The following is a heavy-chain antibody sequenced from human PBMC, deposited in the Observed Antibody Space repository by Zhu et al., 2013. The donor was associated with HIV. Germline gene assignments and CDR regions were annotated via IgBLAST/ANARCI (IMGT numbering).Heavy chain of an antibody. CDR1: GYTFTNYD. D-gene: IGHD3-3*01. J-gene: IGHJ6*03. V-gene: IGHV1-8*01. CDR3: ARSPASRTIFGVASSYWYMDV. CDR2: MNPNSGNT. Sequence: QVQLEQSGAEVERPGASVKISCKASGYTFTNYDINWVRQATGQELEWMGWMNPNSGNTGYAQNLEGRVSITMNTSTTTAYLALNSLTSDDTAVYYCARSPASRTIFGVASSYWYMDVWGKGTTVTVSS.